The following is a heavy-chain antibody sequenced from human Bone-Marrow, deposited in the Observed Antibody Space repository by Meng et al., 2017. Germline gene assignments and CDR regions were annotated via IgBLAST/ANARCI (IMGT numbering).Heavy chain of an antibody. CDR1: GFTFSTYN. Sequence: VQLVESGVGLIQPGGSLRLSCAASGFTFSTYNMHWVRQAPGKGLVWVSRINDDGSSTTYTDSVRGRFTISRDNAKNTLYLQMNSLRAEDTAVYYCARDLNWVVWDYWGQGTLVTVSS. CDR3: ARDLNWVVWDY. V-gene: IGHV3-74*01. D-gene: IGHD3/OR15-3a*01. CDR2: INDDGSST. J-gene: IGHJ4*02.